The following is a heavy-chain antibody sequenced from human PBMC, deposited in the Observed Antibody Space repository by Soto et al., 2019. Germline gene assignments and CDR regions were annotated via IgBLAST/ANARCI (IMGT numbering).Heavy chain of an antibody. CDR1: GISLNNNY. CDR3: ARRYCSGGSCYVFDL. J-gene: IGHJ5*02. Sequence: GGSLRLSCAAPGISLNNNYMSWVRQAPGKGLEWVSVLYSNGGTHYADSLKGRFTTSSDTSRNTVFLNMSSLRPEDTAVYYCARRYCSGGSCYVFDLWGQGTKVTVSS. CDR2: LYSNGGT. D-gene: IGHD2-15*01. V-gene: IGHV3-53*01.